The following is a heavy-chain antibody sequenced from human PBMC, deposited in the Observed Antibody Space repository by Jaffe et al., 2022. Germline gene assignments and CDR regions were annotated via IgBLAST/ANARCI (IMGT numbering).Heavy chain of an antibody. CDR1: GFTFSSYG. Sequence: QVQLVESGGGVVQPGGSLRLSCAASGFTFSSYGMHWVRQAPGKGLEWVAFIRYDGSNKYYADSVKGRFTISRDNSKNTLYLQMNSLRAEDTAVYYCAKDPGPFGEVRDNWFDPWGQGTLVTVSS. CDR3: AKDPGPFGEVRDNWFDP. D-gene: IGHD3-3*01. J-gene: IGHJ5*02. CDR2: IRYDGSNK. V-gene: IGHV3-30*02.